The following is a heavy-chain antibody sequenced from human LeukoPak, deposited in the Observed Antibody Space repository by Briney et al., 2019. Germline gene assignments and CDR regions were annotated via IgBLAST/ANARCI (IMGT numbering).Heavy chain of an antibody. V-gene: IGHV3-21*01. CDR3: ARDGYSSGWYIDY. J-gene: IGHJ4*02. D-gene: IGHD6-19*01. CDR2: ISSSSSYI. Sequence: GGSLRLSCAASGFTFSSYAMHWVRQAPGKGLEWVSSISSSSSYIYYADSVKGRFTISRDNAKNSLYLQMNSLRAEDTAVYYCARDGYSSGWYIDYWGQGTLVTVSS. CDR1: GFTFSSYA.